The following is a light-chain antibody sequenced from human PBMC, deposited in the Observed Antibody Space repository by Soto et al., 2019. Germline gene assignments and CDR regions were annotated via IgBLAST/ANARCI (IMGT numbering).Light chain of an antibody. J-gene: IGKJ2*01. CDR1: QSVSSSY. CDR3: QQYGSSFRYT. V-gene: IGKV3-20*01. CDR2: GAS. Sequence: EIVLTQSPGTLSLSPGERATLSCRASQSVSSSYLAWYQQKPGQAPRLLIYGASSRATGIPDRFSGSGSGTDFTLTISRLEPEDFAVYYCQQYGSSFRYTFGQGTKLEI.